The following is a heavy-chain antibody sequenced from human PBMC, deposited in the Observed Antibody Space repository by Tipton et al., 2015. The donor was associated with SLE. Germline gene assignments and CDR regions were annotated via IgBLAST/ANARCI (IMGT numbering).Heavy chain of an antibody. V-gene: IGHV4-39*07. CDR3: ARGDPGSSSWYAPPCGY. J-gene: IGHJ4*02. CDR1: GGSISSSSYY. D-gene: IGHD6-13*01. Sequence: TLSLTCTVSGGSISSSSYYWGWIRQPPGRGLEWIGSIYYSGSTYYNPSLKSRVTISVDTSKNQFSLKLSSVTAADTAVYYCARGDPGSSSWYAPPCGYWGQGTLVTVSS. CDR2: IYYSGST.